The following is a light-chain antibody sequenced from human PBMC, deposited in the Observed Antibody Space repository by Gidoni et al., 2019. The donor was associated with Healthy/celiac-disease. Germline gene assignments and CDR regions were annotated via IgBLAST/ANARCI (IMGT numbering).Light chain of an antibody. J-gene: IGLJ2*01. CDR1: SSDVGGYNY. CDR2: EVS. CDR3: RSYAVSNGEV. Sequence: QSALTQPPSASGTHGQPVTISCTGTSSDVGGYNYVSWYQQHPGKAPKLLIYEVSKRPAWVPGRFSGSQSGNTASLTVSWLQAVDESDYYFRSYAVSNGEVFGGGTKLTVL. V-gene: IGLV2-8*01.